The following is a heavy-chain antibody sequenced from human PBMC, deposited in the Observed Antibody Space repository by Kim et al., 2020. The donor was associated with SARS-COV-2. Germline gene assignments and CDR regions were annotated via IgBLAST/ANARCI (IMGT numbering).Heavy chain of an antibody. V-gene: IGHV3-48*02. CDR2: ISSSSSTI. D-gene: IGHD5-12*01. Sequence: GGSLRLSCAASGFTFSSYSMNWVRQAPGKGLEWVSYISSSSSTIHYADSVKGRFTISRDNAKDSLYLQMNSLRDEDTAVYYCASVGYSRFDYWGQGTLVTVSS. CDR3: ASVGYSRFDY. J-gene: IGHJ4*02. CDR1: GFTFSSYS.